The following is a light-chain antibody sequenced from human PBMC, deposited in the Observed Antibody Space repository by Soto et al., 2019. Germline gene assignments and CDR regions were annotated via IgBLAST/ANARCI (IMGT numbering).Light chain of an antibody. CDR1: QSVGSN. CDR3: QQYNNWLQT. CDR2: GVS. V-gene: IGKV3-15*01. Sequence: IVMTHSPSTLSVSTGEGASLSCRASQSVGSNLAWYQQKPAQAPRLLIYGVSTRATGTPARFSGSGSGTEFTLTISSVQSEDFAVYYCQQYNNWLQTFGQGTKVDIK. J-gene: IGKJ1*01.